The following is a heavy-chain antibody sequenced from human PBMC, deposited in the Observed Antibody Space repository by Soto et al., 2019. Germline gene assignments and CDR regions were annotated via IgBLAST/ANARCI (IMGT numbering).Heavy chain of an antibody. J-gene: IGHJ4*02. V-gene: IGHV1-3*05. D-gene: IGHD1-26*01. CDR2: INAGNGNT. CDR3: ARGSGARGSYAFDY. Sequence: QVQLVQSGAEEKKPGASVKVSCKASGYTFTSYAMHWVRQAPGQRLEWMGWINAGNGNTKYSQKFQGRVTITMDSSASAAYMEVSRMRSEDTAVYYCARGSGARGSYAFDYWVQGTMVTVAS. CDR1: GYTFTSYA.